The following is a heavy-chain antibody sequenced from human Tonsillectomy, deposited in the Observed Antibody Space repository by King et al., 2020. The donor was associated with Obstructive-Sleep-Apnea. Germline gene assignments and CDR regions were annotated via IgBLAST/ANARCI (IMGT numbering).Heavy chain of an antibody. CDR2: IYPGDSDT. CDR3: ARDRRPGCSGGSCYFLDY. CDR1: GYSFTSYW. Sequence: VQLVESGAEVKKPGESLKISCKGSGYSFTSYWIGWVRQMPGKGLEWMGIIYPGDSDTRYSPSFQGRFTISRDNAKNSLYLQMNSLRAEDTAVYYCARDRRPGCSGGSCYFLDYWGQGTLVTVSS. J-gene: IGHJ4*02. V-gene: IGHV5-51*01. D-gene: IGHD2-15*01.